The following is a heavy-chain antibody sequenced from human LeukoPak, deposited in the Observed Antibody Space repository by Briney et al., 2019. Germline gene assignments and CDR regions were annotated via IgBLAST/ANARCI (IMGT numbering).Heavy chain of an antibody. V-gene: IGHV3-43D*03. Sequence: GGSLRLSCAASGFTFDGYAMHWVRQAPGKGLEWVSLISWDGGSTYYADSVKGRFTISRDNSKNSLYLQMNSLRAEDTALYYCAKTFFSTVTYDAFDIWGQGTMVTVSS. CDR3: AKTFFSTVTYDAFDI. CDR1: GFTFDGYA. D-gene: IGHD4-11*01. J-gene: IGHJ3*02. CDR2: ISWDGGST.